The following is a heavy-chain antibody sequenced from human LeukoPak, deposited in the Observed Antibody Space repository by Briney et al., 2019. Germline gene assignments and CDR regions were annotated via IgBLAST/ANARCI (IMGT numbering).Heavy chain of an antibody. CDR2: ISTSSSSK. J-gene: IGHJ4*02. CDR1: GFTFSSYR. Sequence: GGSLRLSCAVSGFTFSSYRMSWVRQAPGKGLEWVSSISTSSSSKYYADSVKGRFTISRDNAKNSLDLQMNSLRAEDTAVYYCAREGGSGSYHFDYWGQGTLVTVSS. V-gene: IGHV3-21*01. CDR3: AREGGSGSYHFDY. D-gene: IGHD3-10*01.